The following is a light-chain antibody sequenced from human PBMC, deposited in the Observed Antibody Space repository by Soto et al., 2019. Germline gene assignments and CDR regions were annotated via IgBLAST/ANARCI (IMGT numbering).Light chain of an antibody. CDR1: SSDVGRYTY. V-gene: IGLV2-14*01. Sequence: QSELTQPSSVTVSLGLSITISCAGTSSDVGRYTYVSWYQQHPGKAPKLIIYDVYNRPSGVSTRFSGSKSGNTASLTISGLQAEDEADYYCTSYTSTSTPYVFGGGTKVTVL. CDR3: TSYTSTSTPYV. J-gene: IGLJ1*01. CDR2: DVY.